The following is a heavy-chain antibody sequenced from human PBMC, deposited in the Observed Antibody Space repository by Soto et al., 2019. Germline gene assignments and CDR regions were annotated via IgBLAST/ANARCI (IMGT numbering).Heavy chain of an antibody. CDR3: ARLETCSSTSCYSVFDY. D-gene: IGHD2-2*01. J-gene: IGHJ4*02. Sequence: EVQLVESGGGLVQPGGSLRLSCAASGFTFSSYWMHWVRQVPGKGLVWVSRINSDGSSTTYADSVKGRFTISRDNAKNTLYLQMNSLRAEDTAVYYCARLETCSSTSCYSVFDYWGQGTLVTVSS. V-gene: IGHV3-74*03. CDR2: INSDGSST. CDR1: GFTFSSYW.